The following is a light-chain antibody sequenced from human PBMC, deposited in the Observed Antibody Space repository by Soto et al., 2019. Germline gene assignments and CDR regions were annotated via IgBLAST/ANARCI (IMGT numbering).Light chain of an antibody. V-gene: IGKV3-20*01. CDR1: QTVRTTY. Sequence: EFVLTQSPGTLSLSPGQRATLSCRASQTVRTTYLAWYQQKPGQAPRFLIYDASSRATGIPDRFSGGGSGTVFTLTISRLEPEDLAVYYRQQFSSYPLTFGGGTKVDI. CDR3: QQFSSYPLT. CDR2: DAS. J-gene: IGKJ4*01.